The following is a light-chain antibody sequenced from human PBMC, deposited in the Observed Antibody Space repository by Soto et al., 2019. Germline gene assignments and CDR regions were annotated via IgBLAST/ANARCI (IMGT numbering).Light chain of an antibody. V-gene: IGLV1-44*01. CDR3: AACDDSLNGHYV. CDR1: SSNIGSNT. CDR2: SNN. Sequence: QSVLTQPPSASGTPGQRVTISCSGSSSNIGSNTVNWYQQLPGTAPKLLIYSNNQRASGVPDRFSGSKSGTSASLAISGLQSEDEADYYCAACDDSLNGHYVFGTGTKVTVL. J-gene: IGLJ1*01.